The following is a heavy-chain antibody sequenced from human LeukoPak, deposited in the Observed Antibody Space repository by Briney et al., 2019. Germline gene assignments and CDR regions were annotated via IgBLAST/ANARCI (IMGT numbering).Heavy chain of an antibody. Sequence: SVKVSFKASGGTFSSYAISWVRQAPGQGLEWMGGIIPIFGTANYARKFQGRVTITADESTSTAYMELSSLRSEDTAVYYCARADRDTAMVRFDYWGQGTLVTVSS. CDR2: IIPIFGTA. CDR3: ARADRDTAMVRFDY. D-gene: IGHD5-18*01. V-gene: IGHV1-69*01. CDR1: GGTFSSYA. J-gene: IGHJ4*02.